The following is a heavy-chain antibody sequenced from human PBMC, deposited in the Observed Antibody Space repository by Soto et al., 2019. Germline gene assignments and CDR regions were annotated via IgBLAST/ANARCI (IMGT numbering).Heavy chain of an antibody. Sequence: EVQLVQSGAEVKKPGESLKISCKGSGYSFTSYWIGWVRQMPGKGLEWMGIIYPGYSDTRYSPSFQGQVTISADKSISTAYLQWSSLEASDTAMYYCARQRGYCSSSSCYEGSSFDYWRQGTLVTVSS. CDR2: IYPGYSDT. CDR1: GYSFTSYW. CDR3: ARQRGYCSSSSCYEGSSFDY. V-gene: IGHV5-51*01. D-gene: IGHD2-2*01. J-gene: IGHJ4*02.